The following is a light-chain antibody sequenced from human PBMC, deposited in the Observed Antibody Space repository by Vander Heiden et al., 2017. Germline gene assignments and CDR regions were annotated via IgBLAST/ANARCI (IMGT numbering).Light chain of an antibody. CDR2: AAS. CDR3: RQSDSTPHT. V-gene: IGKV1-39*01. Sequence: DIQMTQSPSSLSASVGDRVTITCRASQSISSYLNWYQQKPGKAPKLVIYAASSLQSGVPSRFSGSVSLTDFTLTISRLQPEDLATYYFRQSDSTPHTFSQGTKLEIK. CDR1: QSISSY. J-gene: IGKJ2*01.